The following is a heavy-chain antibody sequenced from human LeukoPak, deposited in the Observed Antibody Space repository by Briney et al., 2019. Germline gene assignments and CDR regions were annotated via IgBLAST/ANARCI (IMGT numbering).Heavy chain of an antibody. CDR3: ARPFSSGWYWYYYYGMDV. Sequence: GGSLRLSCAASGFTFSSYEMNWVRQAPRKGLEWVSYISSSGSTIYCADSVKGRFTISRDDAKNSLYLQMNSLRAEDTAVYYCARPFSSGWYWYYYYGMDVWGQGTTVTVSS. V-gene: IGHV3-48*03. CDR1: GFTFSSYE. J-gene: IGHJ6*02. CDR2: ISSSGSTI. D-gene: IGHD6-19*01.